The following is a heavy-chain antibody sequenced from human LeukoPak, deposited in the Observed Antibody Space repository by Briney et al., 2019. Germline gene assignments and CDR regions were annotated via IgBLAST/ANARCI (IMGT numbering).Heavy chain of an antibody. D-gene: IGHD2-21*02. J-gene: IGHJ4*02. CDR1: GYTLTELS. CDR2: FDPEDGET. CDR3: ATVAYCGGDCYPFDY. V-gene: IGHV1-24*01. Sequence: ASVKVSCKVSGYTLTELSMHWVRQAPGKGPEWMGGFDPEDGETIYAQKFQGRVTMTEDTSTDTAYMELSSLRSEDPAVYYCATVAYCGGDCYPFDYWGQGTLVTVSS.